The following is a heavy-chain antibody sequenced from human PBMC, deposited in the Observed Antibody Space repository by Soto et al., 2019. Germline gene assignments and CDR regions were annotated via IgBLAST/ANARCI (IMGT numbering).Heavy chain of an antibody. D-gene: IGHD6-13*01. CDR2: INHSGST. V-gene: IGHV4-34*01. Sequence: PSETLSLTCAVYGGSFSCYYWIWIRQPPGRGLEWIGEINHSGSTNYNPSLESRVTISVDTSKNQFSLKLSSVTAADTAVYYCARHLSSSWFGPFDYWGQGTLVTVSS. J-gene: IGHJ4*02. CDR3: ARHLSSSWFGPFDY. CDR1: GGSFSCYY.